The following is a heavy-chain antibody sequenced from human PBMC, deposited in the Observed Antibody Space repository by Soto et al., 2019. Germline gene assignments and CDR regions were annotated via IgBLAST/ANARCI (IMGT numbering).Heavy chain of an antibody. V-gene: IGHV3-7*01. CDR3: ASKRLSPSGTVV. D-gene: IGHD6-25*01. J-gene: IGHJ6*02. CDR2: IMQDGSDK. Sequence: HPGGSLRLSCTASGFSLSTSWMTWVRQAPGKGLEWVANIMQDGSDKYYVDSVMGRFTISRDNAKNSLYLQMTSLRAEDTAVYYCASKRLSPSGTVVWGQGTTVSVSS. CDR1: GFSLSTSW.